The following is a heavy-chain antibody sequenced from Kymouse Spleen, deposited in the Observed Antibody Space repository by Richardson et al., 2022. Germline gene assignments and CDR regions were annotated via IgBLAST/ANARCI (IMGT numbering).Heavy chain of an antibody. J-gene: IGHJ5*02. CDR2: IWYDGSNK. Sequence: QVQLVESGGGVVQPGRSLRLSCAASGFTFSSYGMHWVRQAPGKGLEWVAVIWYDGSNKYYADSVKGRFTISRDNSKNTLYLQMNSLRAEDTAVYYCAREEGITMVRGPNWFDPWGQGTLVTVSS. D-gene: IGHD3-10*01. V-gene: IGHV3-33*01. CDR3: AREEGITMVRGPNWFDP. CDR1: GFTFSSYG.